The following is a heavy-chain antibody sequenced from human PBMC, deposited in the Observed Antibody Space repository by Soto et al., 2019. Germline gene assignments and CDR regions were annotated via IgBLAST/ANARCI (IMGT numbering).Heavy chain of an antibody. CDR1: GYAFSSYA. Sequence: QVQLVQSGAEEKKPGASVKVSCKASGYAFSSYAMHWARKAPGQRHEWMGWINIGSGNTEYSQNFQDRITTTMDTTARTVCLEVSGLGSEATAVYYCARGGGDCCYRLVCYYFTGMDVWGQGATVSVSS. J-gene: IGHJ6*02. V-gene: IGHV1-3*04. CDR2: INIGSGNT. CDR3: ARGGGDCCYRLVCYYFTGMDV. D-gene: IGHD2-21*02.